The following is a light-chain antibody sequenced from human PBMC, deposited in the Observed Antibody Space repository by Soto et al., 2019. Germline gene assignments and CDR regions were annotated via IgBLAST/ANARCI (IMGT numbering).Light chain of an antibody. CDR3: QKYNTWHPKMA. V-gene: IGKV3-15*01. CDR2: GAS. J-gene: IGKJ1*01. CDR1: KRVSSY. Sequence: VVTQSPATLSVFPGETATLSCRASKRVSSYLAWYQQRPGQAPRLLLYGASTRATGIPARVRGSGAGTEFRLTISILQSEDFATYYCQKYNTWHPKMAFGRGTQVEIK.